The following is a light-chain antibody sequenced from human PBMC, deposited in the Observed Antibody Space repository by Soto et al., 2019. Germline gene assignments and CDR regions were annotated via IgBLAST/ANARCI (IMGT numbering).Light chain of an antibody. J-gene: IGLJ2*01. CDR2: DVN. V-gene: IGLV2-14*03. CDR3: TSWTTSTTMI. CDR1: RSEIGAYNF. Sequence: QSVLTQPASVSGSPGQSITISCTGTRSEIGAYNFVSWYQQHPGEVPKLILYDVNVRPSGVFNRFSGSKSGNTSSLTISGLQAEDEADYYCTSWTTSTTMIFGGGTKVTVL.